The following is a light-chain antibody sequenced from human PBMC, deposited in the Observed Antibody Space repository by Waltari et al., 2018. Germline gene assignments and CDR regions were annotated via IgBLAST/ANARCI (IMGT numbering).Light chain of an antibody. Sequence: DIQMTQSPSSLSASVGDRVTITCRASQSISSHLNWYQQKPGKAPKILIYAASSLQSGVPSSFSGSGSGPEFTLTISSLQPEDFATYYCQQSYSTPFTFGPGTKVDIK. CDR2: AAS. J-gene: IGKJ3*01. CDR3: QQSYSTPFT. V-gene: IGKV1-39*01. CDR1: QSISSH.